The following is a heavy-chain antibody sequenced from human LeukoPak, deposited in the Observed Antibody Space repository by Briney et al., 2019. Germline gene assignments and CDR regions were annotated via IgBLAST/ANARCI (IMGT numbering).Heavy chain of an antibody. D-gene: IGHD3-3*01. Sequence: ASVKVSCKASGYSFTGYYIHWVRQAPGQGLEWVGWMNPNSGNTGYAQKFQGRVTMTRNTSISTAYMELSSLRSEDTAVYYCARDLYYDFWSGYPSYYYYGMDVWGQGTTVTVSS. CDR1: GYSFTGYY. J-gene: IGHJ6*02. CDR3: ARDLYYDFWSGYPSYYYYGMDV. V-gene: IGHV1-8*02. CDR2: MNPNSGNT.